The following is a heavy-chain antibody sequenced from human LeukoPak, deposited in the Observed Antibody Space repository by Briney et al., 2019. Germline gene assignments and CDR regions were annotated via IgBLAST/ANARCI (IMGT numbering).Heavy chain of an antibody. CDR1: GFTFSSHW. CDR2: IKQDGSDK. V-gene: IGHV3-7*01. J-gene: IGHJ4*02. D-gene: IGHD3-10*01. CDR3: ARDSKLQWFGEMSY. Sequence: GGSLRLSCAASGFTFSSHWMSWVRQAPGKGLEWVANIKQDGSDKYYVDSVKGRFTISRDNAKNSLFLQMNSLRAEDAAVYYCARDSKLQWFGEMSYWGQGTLVTVSS.